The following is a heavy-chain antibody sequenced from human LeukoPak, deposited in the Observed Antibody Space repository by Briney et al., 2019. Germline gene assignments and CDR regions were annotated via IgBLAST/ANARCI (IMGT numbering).Heavy chain of an antibody. V-gene: IGHV3-21*01. Sequence: PGGSLRLSCAASGFIFSTYNMNWVRQAPGKGLEWVSSISSSSNYIHYADSVKGRFTISRDNAKNSLYLQMNSRRAEDTDVYYCTRDVGASAPDAFDIWGQGTMVTVSS. D-gene: IGHD1-26*01. J-gene: IGHJ3*02. CDR1: GFIFSTYN. CDR3: TRDVGASAPDAFDI. CDR2: ISSSSNYI.